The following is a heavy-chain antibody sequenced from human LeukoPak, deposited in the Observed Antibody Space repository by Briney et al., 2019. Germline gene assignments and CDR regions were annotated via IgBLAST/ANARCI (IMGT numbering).Heavy chain of an antibody. CDR3: ARHSSSSMGRVPPYYYYYMDV. J-gene: IGHJ6*03. V-gene: IGHV5-51*01. CDR2: IYPGDSDS. CDR1: GYSFTNYW. D-gene: IGHD6-6*01. Sequence: GESLKISCKGFGYSFTNYWIGWVRQMPGKGLGWMGIIYPGDSDSRYSPSFQGQVTFSADKSISTAYLQWSSLKASDTAMYYCARHSSSSMGRVPPYYYYYMDVWGKGTTVTVSS.